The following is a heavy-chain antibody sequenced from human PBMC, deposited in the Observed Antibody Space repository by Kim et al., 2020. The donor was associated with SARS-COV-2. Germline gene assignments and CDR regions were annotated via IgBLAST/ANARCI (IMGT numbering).Heavy chain of an antibody. J-gene: IGHJ4*02. D-gene: IGHD5-18*01. Sequence: ANAVKGRFTSTRDKSKSTLYLQMNSLRAEDTAVYYCVRDLTYNYAYWGQGTLVTVSS. CDR3: VRDLTYNYAY. V-gene: IGHV3-23*01.